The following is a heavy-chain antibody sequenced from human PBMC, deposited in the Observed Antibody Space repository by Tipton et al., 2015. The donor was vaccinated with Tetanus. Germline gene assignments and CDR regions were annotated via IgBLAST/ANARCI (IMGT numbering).Heavy chain of an antibody. J-gene: IGHJ3*01. D-gene: IGHD5-12*01. Sequence: AGLVKPSETLSLTCAVYGGSFSGYYWSWIRQPPGKGLEWIGYIYYSGGTKYNPSLKSRVTISVDTSKNQLSLRLTSVTAADTAVYYCAGPTLAHDAFDFWGQGTMVTVS. V-gene: IGHV4-34*01. CDR1: GGSFSGYY. CDR2: IYYSGGT. CDR3: AGPTLAHDAFDF.